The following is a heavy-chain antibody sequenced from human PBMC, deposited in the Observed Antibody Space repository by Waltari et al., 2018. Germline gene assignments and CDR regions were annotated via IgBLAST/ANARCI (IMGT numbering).Heavy chain of an antibody. J-gene: IGHJ4*02. Sequence: QVQVVQSGAEVKKPGASVKVSCKASGYNYIHWMRQAPGQGLEWMGIINPSAGSATYGKKFHDRGTMTRDTSTRTVYMELSGLTSDDTAVYYCARGGLGVTTLDYWGQGTLVTVSS. V-gene: IGHV1-46*01. CDR1: GYNY. D-gene: IGHD4-17*01. CDR2: INPSAGSA. CDR3: ARGGLGVTTLDY.